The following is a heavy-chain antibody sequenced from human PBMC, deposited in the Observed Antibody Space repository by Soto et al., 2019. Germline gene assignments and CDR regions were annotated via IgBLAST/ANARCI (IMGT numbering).Heavy chain of an antibody. V-gene: IGHV1-18*01. D-gene: IGHD2-15*01. CDR3: AKQDVCVVLGPASAGPSHH. Sequence: QVQLVQSGAEVKKPGASVKVSCKASGYTFTSYGISWVRQAPGQGLEWMGWISAYNGNTNYAQKLQGRVTLTTDTAGTTAYMVSRSLRHDDTAMNYCAKQDVCVVLGPASAGPSHHWGEGTLVTVS. J-gene: IGHJ5*02. CDR2: ISAYNGNT. CDR1: GYTFTSYG.